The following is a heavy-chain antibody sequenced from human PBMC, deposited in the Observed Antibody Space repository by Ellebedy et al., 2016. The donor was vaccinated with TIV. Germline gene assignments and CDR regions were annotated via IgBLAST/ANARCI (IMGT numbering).Heavy chain of an antibody. Sequence: PGGSLRLSCVASGFTFSDYYMSWIRQAPGKGLEWVSYISSSGGTTISYAESVKGRFTVSRDDAQNSLYLQMNSLRDEDTAVYYCAREGSPYNWFDPWGQGTLVTVSS. CDR3: AREGSPYNWFDP. V-gene: IGHV3-11*04. J-gene: IGHJ5*02. CDR1: GFTFSDYY. CDR2: ISSSGGTTI. D-gene: IGHD2-15*01.